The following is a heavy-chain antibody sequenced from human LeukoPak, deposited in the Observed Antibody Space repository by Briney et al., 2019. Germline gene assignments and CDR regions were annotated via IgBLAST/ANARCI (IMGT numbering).Heavy chain of an antibody. CDR2: IKQDGSEK. CDR3: ARDQAVAAL. CDR1: GYTFSSYW. Sequence: GGSLRLSCADSGYTFSSYWMSWVRQAPGKGLEWVANIKQDGSEKYYVDSVKGRFTISRDNAKNSLYLQMNSLRAEDTAVYYCARDQAVAALWGQGTLVTVSS. V-gene: IGHV3-7*01. J-gene: IGHJ4*02. D-gene: IGHD6-19*01.